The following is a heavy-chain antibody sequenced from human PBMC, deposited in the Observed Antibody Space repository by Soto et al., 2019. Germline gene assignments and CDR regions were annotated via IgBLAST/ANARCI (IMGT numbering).Heavy chain of an antibody. J-gene: IGHJ2*01. CDR2: IFDSGST. Sequence: QVQLQESGPGLVKPSRTLSLTCTVSGGSISGGVYYWSWIRQPPGKGLEWIGYIFDSGSTYYNRSLKSRVTISVNTSKNQVSRRLSSVTAADTAVYYCARGIIPLTTDWYFDLWGRGTLVTVSS. CDR3: ARGIIPLTTDWYFDL. D-gene: IGHD4-17*01. V-gene: IGHV4-30-4*01. CDR1: GGSISGGVYY.